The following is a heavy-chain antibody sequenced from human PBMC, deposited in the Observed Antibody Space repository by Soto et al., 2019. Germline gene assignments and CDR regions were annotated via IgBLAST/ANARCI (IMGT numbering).Heavy chain of an antibody. J-gene: IGHJ6*02. CDR1: GFTFRTYT. Sequence: GESLKISCISSGFTFRTYTMNWVRQAPGKGLEWVSGIRGFSPYTFYAESVKGRFTISRDNAKNSLYLQMNSLRAEDTAVYYCARDRGYDAHDYYYNAMDVWGQGTTVTGSS. D-gene: IGHD2-15*01. V-gene: IGHV3-21*01. CDR2: IRGFSPYT. CDR3: ARDRGYDAHDYYYNAMDV.